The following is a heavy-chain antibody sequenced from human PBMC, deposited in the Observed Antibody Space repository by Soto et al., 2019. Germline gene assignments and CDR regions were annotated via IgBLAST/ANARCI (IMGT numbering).Heavy chain of an antibody. CDR2: IYYSGST. CDR3: ARSSGGYSYGYEGTLDY. CDR1: GGSISSGGYY. V-gene: IGHV4-31*03. J-gene: IGHJ4*02. Sequence: SETLSLTCTVSGGSISSGGYYWNWIRQHPGKGLEWIGYIYYSGSTYYNPSLKSRVTISVDTSKNQFSLKLSSVTAADTAVYYCARSSGGYSYGYEGTLDYWGQGTLVTVSS. D-gene: IGHD5-18*01.